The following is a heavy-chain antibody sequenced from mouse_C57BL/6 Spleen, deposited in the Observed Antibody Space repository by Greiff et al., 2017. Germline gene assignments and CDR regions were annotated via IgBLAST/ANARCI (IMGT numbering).Heavy chain of an antibody. CDR1: GYSITSGYY. D-gene: IGHD2-5*01. V-gene: IGHV3-6*01. CDR3: GAYYSNYGPY. Sequence: VQLKESGPGLVKPSQSLSLTCSVTGYSITSGYYWNWIRQFPGNKLEWMGYISYDGSNNYNPSLKNRISITRDTSKNLFFLKLNSVTTEDTATYYCGAYYSNYGPYWGQGTLVTVSA. J-gene: IGHJ3*01. CDR2: ISYDGSN.